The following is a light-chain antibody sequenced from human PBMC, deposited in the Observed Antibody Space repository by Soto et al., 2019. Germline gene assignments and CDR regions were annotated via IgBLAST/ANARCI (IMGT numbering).Light chain of an antibody. J-gene: IGLJ2*01. Sequence: QSVLTQPPSVSGAPGQRVTISCTGSSSNNGAGYDVHWYQQLPGTAPKLLIYGNSNRPSGVPDRISGSKSGTSASLAISGLQAEDEADYYCQSFDSSLSGWVFGGGTQLTVL. CDR2: GNS. CDR3: QSFDSSLSGWV. CDR1: SSNNGAGYD. V-gene: IGLV1-40*01.